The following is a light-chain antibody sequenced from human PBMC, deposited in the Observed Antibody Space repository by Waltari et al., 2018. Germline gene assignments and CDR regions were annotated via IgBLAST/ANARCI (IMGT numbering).Light chain of an antibody. CDR1: SSDVGSYHY. J-gene: IGLJ2*01. V-gene: IGLV2-14*03. CDR3: SSYITTNTLEL. CDR2: DVS. Sequence: QSALTQPASVSGSPGQSITISCPGTSSDVGSYHYVSWYQQHPGKAPKLMIYDVSYRPSGVSNRFSGSKSGNTASLTISGLQAEDEADYYCSSYITTNTLELFGGGTSLTVL.